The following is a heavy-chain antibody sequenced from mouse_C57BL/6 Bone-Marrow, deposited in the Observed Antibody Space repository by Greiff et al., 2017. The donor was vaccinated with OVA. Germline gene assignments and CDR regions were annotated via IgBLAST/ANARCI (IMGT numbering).Heavy chain of an antibody. J-gene: IGHJ2*01. CDR3: ARWDSNYDYIDY. Sequence: QVQLQQPGAELVKPGASVKLSCKASGYTFTSYWMHWVKQRPGQGLEWIGMIHPNSGSTNYNEKFKSKATLTVDKSSSTAYMQLSSLTSEDSAVYYCARWDSNYDYIDYWGQGTTLTVSS. V-gene: IGHV1-64*01. D-gene: IGHD2-5*01. CDR2: IHPNSGST. CDR1: GYTFTSYW.